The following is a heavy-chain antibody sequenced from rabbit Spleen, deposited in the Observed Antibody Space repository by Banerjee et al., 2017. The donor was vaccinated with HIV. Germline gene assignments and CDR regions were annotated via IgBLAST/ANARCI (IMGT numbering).Heavy chain of an antibody. J-gene: IGHJ4*01. CDR1: GFSFSDRDV. D-gene: IGHD4-2*01. Sequence: QQQLVESGGGLVKPGASLTLTCKASGFSFSDRDVMCWVRQAPGKGLEWIACTVGGRSTFTYYASWAKGRFTISKASSTTVTLQMSGLTAADTATYFCTRDAAGREDFNWWGPGTLVTVS. V-gene: IGHV1S45*01. CDR2: TVGGRSTFT. CDR3: TRDAAGREDFNW.